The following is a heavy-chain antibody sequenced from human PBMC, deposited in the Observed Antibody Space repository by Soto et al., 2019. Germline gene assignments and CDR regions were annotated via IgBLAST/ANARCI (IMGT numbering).Heavy chain of an antibody. J-gene: IGHJ4*02. CDR3: AKDVR. Sequence: EVQLVESGGDLVHPGGSVRLSCAASGFTFGTHWMRWVRQAPGKGLEWVANIKGGASENYYADSVRGRFTISRDNAKSSLYLQMNSLRVEDTAVYYCAKDVRWGQGTLVTVSS. CDR2: IKGGASEN. V-gene: IGHV3-7*01. CDR1: GFTFGTHW.